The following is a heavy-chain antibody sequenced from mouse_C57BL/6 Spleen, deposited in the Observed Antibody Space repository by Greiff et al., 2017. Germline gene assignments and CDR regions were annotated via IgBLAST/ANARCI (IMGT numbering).Heavy chain of an antibody. J-gene: IGHJ3*01. Sequence: QVQLKQSGAELVKPGASVKISCKASGYAFSSYWMNWVKQRPGKGLEWIGQIYPGDGDTNYNGKFKGKATLTADKSSSTAYMQLSSLTSEDSAVYFCAREDGNYTFFAYWGQGTLVTVSA. V-gene: IGHV1-80*01. CDR2: IYPGDGDT. CDR1: GYAFSSYW. CDR3: AREDGNYTFFAY. D-gene: IGHD2-1*01.